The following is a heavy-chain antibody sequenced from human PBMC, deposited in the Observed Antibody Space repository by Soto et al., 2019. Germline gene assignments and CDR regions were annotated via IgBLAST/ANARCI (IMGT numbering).Heavy chain of an antibody. CDR3: SRGILA. Sequence: QVQLQESGPGLVKPSQTLSLTCTVSGGSINSGGYCWSWIRQHPGKGLDWIGCISYGGSTSYNPSRXGXXTISVDTSKNQSSLKLTSVTAADTAVYYCSRGILAWGQGALITVSS. CDR2: ISYGGST. J-gene: IGHJ5*02. D-gene: IGHD5-18*01. CDR1: GGSINSGGYC. V-gene: IGHV4-31*03.